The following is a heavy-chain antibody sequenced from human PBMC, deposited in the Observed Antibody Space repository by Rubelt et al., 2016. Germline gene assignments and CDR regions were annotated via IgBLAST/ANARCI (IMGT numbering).Heavy chain of an antibody. CDR2: IYYSGST. Sequence: QLQLQESGPGLVKPSETLSLTCTVSGGSISSSSYYWGWIRQPPGKGLEWIGSIYYSGSTYSNPSLKSRVPISVDTSKNQFSLRLSSVTAADTAVYYCARLSSGWYYFDYWGQGTLVTVSS. J-gene: IGHJ4*02. V-gene: IGHV4-39*01. CDR1: GGSISSSSYY. CDR3: ARLSSGWYYFDY. D-gene: IGHD6-19*01.